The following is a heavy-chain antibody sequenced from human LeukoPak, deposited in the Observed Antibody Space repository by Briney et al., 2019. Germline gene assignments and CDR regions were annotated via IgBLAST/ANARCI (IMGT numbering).Heavy chain of an antibody. Sequence: PSQTLSLXCTVSGGSISSGSYYWSWIRQPAGKGLEWIGRIYTSGSTNYNPSLKSRVTISVDTSKNQFSLKLSSVTAADTAVYYCARDSGWYAWYFDLWGRGTLVTVSS. J-gene: IGHJ2*01. V-gene: IGHV4-61*02. CDR1: GGSISSGSYY. CDR2: IYTSGST. D-gene: IGHD6-19*01. CDR3: ARDSGWYAWYFDL.